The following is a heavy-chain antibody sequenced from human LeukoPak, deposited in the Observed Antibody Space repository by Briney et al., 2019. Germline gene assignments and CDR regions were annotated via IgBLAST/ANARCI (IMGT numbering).Heavy chain of an antibody. J-gene: IGHJ4*02. V-gene: IGHV3-66*01. CDR2: IYSGGNT. D-gene: IGHD4-23*01. Sequence: PGGPLRLPCAASGFTVSTNYMSWVRQAPGRGLEWVSVIYSGGNTYYADSVKGRFTISRDNSKNTLYLQMNSLRAEDTAVYYCARDSGTTVGYFDYWGQGTLVTVSS. CDR3: ARDSGTTVGYFDY. CDR1: GFTVSTNY.